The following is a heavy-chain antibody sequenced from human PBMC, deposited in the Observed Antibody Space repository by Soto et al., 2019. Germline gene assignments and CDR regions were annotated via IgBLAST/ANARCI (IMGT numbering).Heavy chain of an antibody. CDR2: IYYRGST. V-gene: IGHV4-39*01. J-gene: IGHJ6*02. D-gene: IGHD2-15*01. CDR1: GGSISSSSYY. Sequence: QLQLQESGPGLVKPSEHLSLTCTVSGGSISSSSYYWGWIRQPPGKGLVWIGNIYYRGSTYYNPSLKSRVTISVDTSKNQFSLKLSSVTAADTAVYYCARRWSPALGDVWGQGTTGTVSS. CDR3: ARRWSPALGDV.